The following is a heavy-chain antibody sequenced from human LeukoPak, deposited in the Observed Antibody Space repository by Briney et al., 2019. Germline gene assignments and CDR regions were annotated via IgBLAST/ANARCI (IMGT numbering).Heavy chain of an antibody. CDR3: ARGARAGYNLEPFDY. V-gene: IGHV4-59*08. J-gene: IGHJ4*02. Sequence: PSETLSLTCTVSGGSMSSYYWSWIRQPPGEGLEWIGYIYYSGSTKYNPSLKSRVTISVDTSKNQFSLKLSSVTAADTAVYYCARGARAGYNLEPFDYWGQGTLVTVSS. CDR2: IYYSGST. CDR1: GGSMSSYY. D-gene: IGHD5-24*01.